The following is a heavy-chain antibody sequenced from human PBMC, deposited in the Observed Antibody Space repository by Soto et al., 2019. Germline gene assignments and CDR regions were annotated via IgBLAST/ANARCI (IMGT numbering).Heavy chain of an antibody. J-gene: IGHJ3*02. CDR1: GYTLTELS. D-gene: IGHD1-1*01. CDR2: FDPKDGET. Sequence: ASVKVSCKVSGYTLTELSMHWVRQAPGKGLEWMGGFDPKDGETIYAQKFQGRVTMTEDTSTDTAYMELSSLRSEDTAVYYCSLQLERRAFDIWGQGTMVTVSS. V-gene: IGHV1-24*01. CDR3: SLQLERRAFDI.